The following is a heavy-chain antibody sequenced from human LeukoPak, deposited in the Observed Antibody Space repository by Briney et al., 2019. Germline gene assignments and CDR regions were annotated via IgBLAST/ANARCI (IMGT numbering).Heavy chain of an antibody. J-gene: IGHJ4*02. CDR3: ARDPQWGDYYDSSGYQFDY. CDR1: GYTFTGYY. V-gene: IGHV1-2*02. CDR2: INPNSGGT. Sequence: GASVKVSCKASGYTFTGYYMHWVRQAPGQGLEWMGWINPNSGGTNYAQKFQGRVTMTRDTSISTAYMELNRLRSDDTAVYYCARDPQWGDYYDSSGYQFDYWGQGTLVTVSS. D-gene: IGHD3-22*01.